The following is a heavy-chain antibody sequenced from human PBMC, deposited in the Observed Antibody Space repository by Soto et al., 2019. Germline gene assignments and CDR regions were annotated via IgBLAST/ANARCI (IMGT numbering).Heavy chain of an antibody. D-gene: IGHD4-17*01. CDR1: GFTFSSYS. V-gene: IGHV3-30-3*01. J-gene: IGHJ6*01. Sequence: QVQLVESGGGAVQPGRSLRLSCGASGFTFSSYSMHWVRQAPGKGLEWVAVISYDGGNKFYADSVKGRFTISRDNSKNTLYLQMNSLRAEDTGLYYCVRDQGVTTTQDGMDVWGQGTTVTVSS. CDR2: ISYDGGNK. CDR3: VRDQGVTTTQDGMDV.